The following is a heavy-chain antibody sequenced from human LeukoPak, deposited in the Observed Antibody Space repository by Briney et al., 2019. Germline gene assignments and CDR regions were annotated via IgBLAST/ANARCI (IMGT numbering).Heavy chain of an antibody. J-gene: IGHJ5*02. V-gene: IGHV3-7*01. CDR2: MTRGGSEK. Sequence: GGSLRLSCEAAGFTVNNRWMTWVRQAPGKGLEWVATMTRGGSEKFYVDSVKGRFTISGDNAKNSLYLQMNSLRAEDTAVYYCASDPFEHWGQGTLVTVSS. CDR3: ASDPFEH. CDR1: GFTVNNRW.